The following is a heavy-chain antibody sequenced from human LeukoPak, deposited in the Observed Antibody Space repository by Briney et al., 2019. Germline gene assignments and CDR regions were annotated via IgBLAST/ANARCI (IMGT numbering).Heavy chain of an antibody. CDR3: ARASIVGANNFDY. CDR1: GFTVSSNY. Sequence: GGSLRLSCAASGFTVSSNYMSWVRQAPGKGLEWDSVIYSGGSTYYADSVKGRFTISRDNSKNTLYLQMNSLRAEDTAVYYCARASIVGANNFDYWGQGTLVTVSS. J-gene: IGHJ4*02. CDR2: IYSGGST. V-gene: IGHV3-53*01. D-gene: IGHD1-26*01.